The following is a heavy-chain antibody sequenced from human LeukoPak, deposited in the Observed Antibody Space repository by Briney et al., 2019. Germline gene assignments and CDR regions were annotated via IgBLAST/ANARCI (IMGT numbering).Heavy chain of an antibody. D-gene: IGHD6-19*01. CDR2: ISTSGSTI. CDR3: ASPQWLAF. Sequence: GGSLRLSCVVSGITFSSYEMNWVRQAPGKGLEWVSYISTSGSTIYYADSVKGRFTISRDNAKNSLYPQMNGLRAEDTAIYYCASPQWLAFWGQGTLVTVSS. V-gene: IGHV3-48*03. J-gene: IGHJ4*02. CDR1: GITFSSYE.